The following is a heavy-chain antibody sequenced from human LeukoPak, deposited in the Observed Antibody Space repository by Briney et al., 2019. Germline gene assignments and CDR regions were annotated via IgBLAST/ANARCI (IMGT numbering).Heavy chain of an antibody. CDR2: INSDGSST. D-gene: IGHD3-10*01. CDR1: GFTFYSYW. V-gene: IGHV3-74*01. CDR3: ARKEYYGSGEWFDT. J-gene: IGHJ5*02. Sequence: GVSLRFSCAASGFTFYSYWMHWVRQAPGQGLVWVSRINSDGSSTSYAVSVKGRFTIYRANAKNTMYLQMNSLRAEDTAVYYCARKEYYGSGEWFDTWGQGTLVTVSS.